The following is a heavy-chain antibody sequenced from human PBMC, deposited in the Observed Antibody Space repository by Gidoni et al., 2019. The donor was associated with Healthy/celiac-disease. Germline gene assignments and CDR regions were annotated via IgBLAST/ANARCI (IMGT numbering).Heavy chain of an antibody. CDR3: ARERWGVQTSTAPPDAFDI. D-gene: IGHD1-1*01. CDR2: IYYSGST. CDR1: GGSISSGDYS. V-gene: IGHV4-30-4*01. Sequence: QVQLQESGPGLVKPSQTLSLTCTVSGGSISSGDYSWSWIRQPPGKGLEWIGYIYYSGSTYYNPSLKKRVTISVDTSKNQFSLKLSSVTAADTAVYYCARERWGVQTSTAPPDAFDIWGQGTMVTVSS. J-gene: IGHJ3*02.